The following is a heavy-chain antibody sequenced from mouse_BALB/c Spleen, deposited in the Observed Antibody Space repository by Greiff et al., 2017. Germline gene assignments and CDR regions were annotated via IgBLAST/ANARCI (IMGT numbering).Heavy chain of an antibody. CDR2: ISSGSSTI. V-gene: IGHV5-17*02. J-gene: IGHJ2*01. CDR3: ARSRNYYFDY. D-gene: IGHD2-1*01. Sequence: EVQRVESGGGLVQPGGSRKLSCAASGFTFSSFGMHWVRQAPEKGLEWVAYISSGSSTIYYADTVKGRFTISRDNPKNTLFLQMTSLRSEDTAMYYCARSRNYYFDYWGQGTTLTVSS. CDR1: GFTFSSFG.